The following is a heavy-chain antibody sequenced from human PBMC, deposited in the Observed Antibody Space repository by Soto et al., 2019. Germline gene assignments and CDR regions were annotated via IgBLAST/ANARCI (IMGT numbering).Heavy chain of an antibody. CDR3: ARGDYDSSGYYLGLAFDI. V-gene: IGHV4-59*01. Sequence: SETLSLTCTVTCGSISGYYWSWIRPPPGTGLVWVGYIYYSGSTNYNPSLKRRVTISVDTSKNQFSLKLSSVTAADTAVYYCARGDYDSSGYYLGLAFDIWGQGTMVTVSS. D-gene: IGHD3-22*01. CDR2: IYYSGST. CDR1: CGSISGYY. J-gene: IGHJ3*02.